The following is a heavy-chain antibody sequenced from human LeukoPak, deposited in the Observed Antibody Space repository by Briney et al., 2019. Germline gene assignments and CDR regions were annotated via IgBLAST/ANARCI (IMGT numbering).Heavy chain of an antibody. J-gene: IGHJ4*02. D-gene: IGHD1-26*01. CDR2: INHSGST. V-gene: IGHV4-34*01. Sequence: PSETLSLTCAVYGGSFSGYYWSWIRQPPGKGLEWIGEINHSGSTNYNPSLKSRVTISVDTSKNQFSLKLSSVTAADTAVYYCVSARGGSYYGLTWGQGTLVTVSS. CDR1: GGSFSGYY. CDR3: VSARGGSYYGLT.